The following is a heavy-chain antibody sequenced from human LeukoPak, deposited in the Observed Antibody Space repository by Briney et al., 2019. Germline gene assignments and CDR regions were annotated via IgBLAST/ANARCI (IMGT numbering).Heavy chain of an antibody. CDR1: GFTFSSYW. J-gene: IGHJ4*02. Sequence: GGSLRLSCAASGFTFSSYWMSWVRQAPGKGLEWVAFIRYDGTNKFYADSVKGRFTISRDNSKNTLYLQMNSLRAEDTAVYYCARDHRTYYDFWSGYSFDYWGQGTLVTVSS. CDR2: IRYDGTNK. D-gene: IGHD3-3*01. CDR3: ARDHRTYYDFWSGYSFDY. V-gene: IGHV3-30*02.